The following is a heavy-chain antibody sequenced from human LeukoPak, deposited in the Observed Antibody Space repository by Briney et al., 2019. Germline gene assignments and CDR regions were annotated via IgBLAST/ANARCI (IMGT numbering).Heavy chain of an antibody. D-gene: IGHD3-10*01. V-gene: IGHV4-61*10. Sequence: SETLSLTCTVSGGSISSDTYFWSWIRQPAGKGLEWIGRISSTGRTDYNPSLKSRVTISVDTSKNQFSLKLSSVTAADTAVYYCARERFVRGVMTFDYWGQGTLVTVSS. CDR3: ARERFVRGVMTFDY. CDR2: ISSTGRT. CDR1: GGSISSDTYF. J-gene: IGHJ4*02.